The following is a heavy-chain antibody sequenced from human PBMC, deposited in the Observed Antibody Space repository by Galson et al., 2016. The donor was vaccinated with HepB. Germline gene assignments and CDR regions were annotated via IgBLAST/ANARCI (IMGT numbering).Heavy chain of an antibody. CDR1: GFTFITYA. V-gene: IGHV3-23*01. D-gene: IGHD6-13*01. Sequence: SLRLSCATSGFTFITYAMSWVRQAPGKGLEWVALITRAGDETYYADSVKGRFTISRDNSKNTLYLQMNSLRAEDTAVYYCAKDTPYSSSRWGQGTLVTVSS. CDR2: ITRAGDET. J-gene: IGHJ4*02. CDR3: AKDTPYSSSR.